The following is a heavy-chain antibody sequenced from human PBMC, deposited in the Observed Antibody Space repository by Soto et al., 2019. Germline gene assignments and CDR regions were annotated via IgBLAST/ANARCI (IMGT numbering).Heavy chain of an antibody. Sequence: PSETLSLTCAVYGGSFSGYYWSWIRQPPGKGLKWIGEINHSGSTNYNPSLKSRVTISVGTSKNQFSLKLSSVTAADTAVYYCARGGYDFWSGYPPRYWGQGTLVTVSS. CDR2: INHSGST. CDR3: ARGGYDFWSGYPPRY. V-gene: IGHV4-34*01. CDR1: GGSFSGYY. D-gene: IGHD3-3*01. J-gene: IGHJ4*02.